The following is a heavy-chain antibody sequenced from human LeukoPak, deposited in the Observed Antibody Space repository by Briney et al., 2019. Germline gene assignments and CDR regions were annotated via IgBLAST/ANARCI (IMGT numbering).Heavy chain of an antibody. CDR1: GGSISSYY. D-gene: IGHD6-13*01. J-gene: IGHJ4*02. CDR2: IYYSGST. CDR3: ARGLPGIAAAVDY. Sequence: SETLSLTCTVSGGSISSYYWSWIRQPPGKGLEWIGYIYYSGSTNYNPSLKSRVTISVDTPKNQFSLKLSSVTAADTAVYYCARGLPGIAAAVDYWGQGTLVTVSS. V-gene: IGHV4-59*01.